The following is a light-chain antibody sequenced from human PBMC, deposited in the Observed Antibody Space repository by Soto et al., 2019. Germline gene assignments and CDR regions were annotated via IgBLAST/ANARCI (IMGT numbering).Light chain of an antibody. CDR1: SSNIGAGYD. V-gene: IGLV1-40*01. Sequence: QSVLTQPPSVSGAPGQRVTISCTGSSSNIGAGYDVHWYQQLPGTAPKLLIYGNSNRPSGVPDRFSVSKSGTSASLAITGLQAEDESDYYCQSDDSSLSGVVFGGGTKLPVL. CDR3: QSDDSSLSGVV. CDR2: GNS. J-gene: IGLJ2*01.